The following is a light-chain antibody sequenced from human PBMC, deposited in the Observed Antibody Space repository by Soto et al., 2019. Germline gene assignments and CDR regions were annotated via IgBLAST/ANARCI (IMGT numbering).Light chain of an antibody. V-gene: IGKV2-28*01. J-gene: IGKJ2*01. CDR1: QNLLHSNVYNY. CDR3: MQARQTLMYT. Sequence: DIVMTQSPLSLPVTPGEPASISCRSSQNLLHSNVYNYVDWYLQKPGQSPQLLIYLGSTRASGVPDRFSGSGSGTDFTLRISRVEAEDVGVYYCMQARQTLMYTFGQGTKLEIK. CDR2: LGS.